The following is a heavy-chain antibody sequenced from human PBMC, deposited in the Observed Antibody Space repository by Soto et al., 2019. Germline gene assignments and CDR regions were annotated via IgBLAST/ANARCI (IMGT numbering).Heavy chain of an antibody. V-gene: IGHV3-33*01. CDR2: IWYDGSNK. Sequence: QSGGSLRLSCAASGFTFSSYGMHWVRQAPGKGLEWVAVIWYDGSNKYYADSVKGRFTISRDNSKNTLYLQMNSLRAEDTAVYYCARERGYYDILTGPPRYGMDVWGQGTTVTVSS. J-gene: IGHJ6*02. CDR3: ARERGYYDILTGPPRYGMDV. D-gene: IGHD3-9*01. CDR1: GFTFSSYG.